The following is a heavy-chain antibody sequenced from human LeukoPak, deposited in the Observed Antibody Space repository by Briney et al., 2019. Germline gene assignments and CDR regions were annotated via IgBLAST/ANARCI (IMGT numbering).Heavy chain of an antibody. CDR1: GGSISSSSNY. CDR3: ASSGYSYGYAFDY. Sequence: SETLSLTCTVSGGSISSSSNYWGWIRQPPGKGLEWIGYIYYSGSTNYNPSLKSRVTISVDTSKNQFSLKLSSVTAADTAVYYCASSGYSYGYAFDYWGQGTLVTVSS. J-gene: IGHJ4*02. V-gene: IGHV4-61*05. D-gene: IGHD5-18*01. CDR2: IYYSGST.